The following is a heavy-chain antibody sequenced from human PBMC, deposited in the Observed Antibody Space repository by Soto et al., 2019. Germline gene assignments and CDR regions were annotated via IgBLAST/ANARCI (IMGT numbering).Heavy chain of an antibody. V-gene: IGHV1-69*10. CDR3: ARGYTRRYNYDPFDY. Sequence: SVKVSCKASGGTFSTHAISWVRQAPGQGLEWMGGIIPMFDITNYAQKFQGRVTITADKSTSTAYMELRSLRSEDTAVYHCARGYTRRYNYDPFDYWGRGTLVTVSS. J-gene: IGHJ4*02. CDR1: GGTFSTHA. CDR2: IIPMFDIT. D-gene: IGHD5-18*01.